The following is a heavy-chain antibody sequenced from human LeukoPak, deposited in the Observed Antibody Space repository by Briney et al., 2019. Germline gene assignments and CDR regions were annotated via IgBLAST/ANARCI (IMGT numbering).Heavy chain of an antibody. Sequence: SETLSLTCTVSGGSISSYYWSWIRQPPGKGLEWIGYIYYSGSTNYNPSLKSRVTISVDTSKNQFSLKLSSVTAADTAVYYCARLESGCSSTSCYNWFGPWGQGTLVTVSS. CDR2: IYYSGST. J-gene: IGHJ5*02. CDR1: GGSISSYY. CDR3: ARLESGCSSTSCYNWFGP. V-gene: IGHV4-59*08. D-gene: IGHD2-2*01.